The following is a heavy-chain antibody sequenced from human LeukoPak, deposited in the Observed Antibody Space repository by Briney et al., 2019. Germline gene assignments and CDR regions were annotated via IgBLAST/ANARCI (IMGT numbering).Heavy chain of an antibody. J-gene: IGHJ4*02. CDR2: IYYSGST. V-gene: IGHV4-39*07. D-gene: IGHD6-13*01. CDR1: GGSISSSSYY. CDR3: ARAALVPFFDY. Sequence: SETLSLTCTVSGGSISSSSYYWGWIRQPPGKGLEWIGSIYYSGSTYYNPSLKSRVTISVDTSKNQFSLKLSSVTAADTAVYYCARAALVPFFDYWGQGTLVTVSS.